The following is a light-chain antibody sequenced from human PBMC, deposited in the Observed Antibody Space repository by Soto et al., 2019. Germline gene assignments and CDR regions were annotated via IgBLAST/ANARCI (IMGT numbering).Light chain of an antibody. Sequence: EIVLTQSPATLSLSPGERATLSCRASQSVSSYLAWYQQKPGQAPRLLIYDASIRATGIPARFSGSGSGTDFTLTISCLEPEDFAVYYCQQRSNWPLITFGQGTRLEIK. V-gene: IGKV3-11*01. CDR2: DAS. CDR1: QSVSSY. J-gene: IGKJ5*01. CDR3: QQRSNWPLIT.